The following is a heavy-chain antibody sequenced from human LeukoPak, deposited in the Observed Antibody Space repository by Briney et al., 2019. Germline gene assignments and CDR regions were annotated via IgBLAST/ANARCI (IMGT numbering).Heavy chain of an antibody. J-gene: IGHJ4*02. D-gene: IGHD6-13*01. CDR2: IYYSGAT. CDR3: ARGVYIAAAQYGF. V-gene: IGHV4-59*01. Sequence: ETLSLTCTVSGGSISTYYWNWIRQPPGKGLEWIGYIYYSGATNYNPSLKSRVTISVDTSKNQFSLKLSSVTAADTAVYYCARGVYIAAAQYGFWGQGTLVTVAS. CDR1: GGSISTYY.